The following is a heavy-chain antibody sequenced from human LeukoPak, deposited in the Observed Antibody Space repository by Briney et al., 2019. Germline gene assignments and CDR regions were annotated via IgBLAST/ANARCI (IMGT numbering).Heavy chain of an antibody. J-gene: IGHJ4*02. CDR1: GFTFSNYE. Sequence: GGSLRLSCAASGFTFSNYEMNCVRQAPGKELKWVSTISGSGAYTYYADSVKGRFTISRDNSKNTLYLQMNSLRAEDTAVYYCARGSGYYSLFDYWGQRTLVTVSS. D-gene: IGHD3-22*01. V-gene: IGHV3-23*01. CDR3: ARGSGYYSLFDY. CDR2: ISGSGAYT.